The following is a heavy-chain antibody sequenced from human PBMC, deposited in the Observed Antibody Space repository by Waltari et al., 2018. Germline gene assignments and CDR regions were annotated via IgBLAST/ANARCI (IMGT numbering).Heavy chain of an antibody. D-gene: IGHD3-16*01. Sequence: QVQLVQSGAEVKKPGSSVRVSCRASGGNFGRYAITWVRQAPGQGLEWMGGTIPIFGSPMYAPKFQGRVSITADELTYTAYMELNSLRSDDTAIYYCARRKLGEAFDIWGQGTMVIVSS. CDR3: ARRKLGEAFDI. V-gene: IGHV1-69*12. CDR2: TIPIFGSP. CDR1: GGNFGRYA. J-gene: IGHJ3*02.